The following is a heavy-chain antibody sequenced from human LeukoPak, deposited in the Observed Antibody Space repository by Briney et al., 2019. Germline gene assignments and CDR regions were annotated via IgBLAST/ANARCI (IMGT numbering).Heavy chain of an antibody. CDR1: GYTFTGYY. D-gene: IGHD3-22*01. V-gene: IGHV1-2*02. CDR3: ARVYDSSGYLVDY. Sequence: ASVKVSCKASGYTFTGYYMHWVRQAPGQGLEWMGWINPNSGGTNYAQKFQGRVTMTRDTSISTAYMELSRLRSDDTAVYYRARVYDSSGYLVDYWGQGTLVTVSS. CDR2: INPNSGGT. J-gene: IGHJ4*02.